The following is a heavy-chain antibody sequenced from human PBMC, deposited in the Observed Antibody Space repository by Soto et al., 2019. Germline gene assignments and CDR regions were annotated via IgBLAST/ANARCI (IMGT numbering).Heavy chain of an antibody. D-gene: IGHD3-16*01. V-gene: IGHV3-23*01. J-gene: IGHJ5*02. Sequence: EVQLLESWGDVVRPGGSLRLSCAASGFTFSSYAMGWVRHAPGKGLEWVAGVSRAGTYTFYADSVRGRFSISRDNSRDTVDLYMNALRGDDTAVYFCVKYTVTEDLGESWGQGTLVSVSS. CDR1: GFTFSSYA. CDR3: VKYTVTEDLGES. CDR2: VSRAGTYT.